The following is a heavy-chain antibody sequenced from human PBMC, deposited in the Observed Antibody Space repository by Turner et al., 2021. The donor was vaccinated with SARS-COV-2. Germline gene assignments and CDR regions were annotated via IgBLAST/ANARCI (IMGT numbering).Heavy chain of an antibody. V-gene: IGHV1-18*01. D-gene: IGHD3-22*01. J-gene: IGHJ5*02. Sequence: QVQLVQSGAEVKKPGASVKVSCKVSGYTLIELSMHWVRQAPGKGLEWMGWISAYNGNTNYAQKLQGRVTMTTDTSTSTAYMELRSLRSDDTAVYYCARQPFTYYYDSSGNWFDPWGQGTLVTVSS. CDR3: ARQPFTYYYDSSGNWFDP. CDR1: GYTLIELS. CDR2: ISAYNGNT.